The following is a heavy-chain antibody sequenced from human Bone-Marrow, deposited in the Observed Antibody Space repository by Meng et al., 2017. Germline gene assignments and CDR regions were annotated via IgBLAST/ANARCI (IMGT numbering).Heavy chain of an antibody. CDR1: GGSITSGGYS. CDR3: ARVAYRWGGDCSYFDY. J-gene: IGHJ4*02. CDR2: MYHSDNT. D-gene: IGHD2-21*02. Sequence: QLQLQESGSGLVKPSQTLSLTCAVSGGSITSGGYSWTWIRPPPGKGLECIVYMYHSDNTCHNPSLKSRVTISVDRSKNQFSLKLSSVTAADTAVYYCARVAYRWGGDCSYFDYWGQGTLVTVSS. V-gene: IGHV4-30-2*01.